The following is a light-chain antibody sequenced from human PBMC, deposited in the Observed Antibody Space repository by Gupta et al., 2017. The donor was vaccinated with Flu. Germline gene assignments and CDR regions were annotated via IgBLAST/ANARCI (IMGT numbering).Light chain of an antibody. V-gene: IGKV3-11*01. CDR2: DAS. J-gene: IGKJ4*01. CDR3: QLRSHWPPFA. CDR1: HSISNF. Sequence: EIVLTQSPATLSLSPGERVTLFCRASHSISNFLAWYQHKPGQAPRLLIYDASNRAAGIPARFSGSGSGTDFTLTISSREPEDFAVYYFQLRSHWPPFAFGGGTKVEIK.